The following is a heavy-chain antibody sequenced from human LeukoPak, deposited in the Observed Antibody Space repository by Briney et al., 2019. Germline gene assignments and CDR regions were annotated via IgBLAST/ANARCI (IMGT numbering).Heavy chain of an antibody. CDR2: IYYSGST. V-gene: IGHV4-31*03. Sequence: SEALSLTCTVSGGSISSGGYYWSWIRQHPGKGLEWIGYIYYSGSTYYNPSLKSRVTISVDTSKNQFSLKLSSVTAADTAVYYCATSMGFIAAGALDPWGQGTLVTVSS. D-gene: IGHD6-13*01. CDR3: ATSMGFIAAGALDP. J-gene: IGHJ5*02. CDR1: GGSISSGGYY.